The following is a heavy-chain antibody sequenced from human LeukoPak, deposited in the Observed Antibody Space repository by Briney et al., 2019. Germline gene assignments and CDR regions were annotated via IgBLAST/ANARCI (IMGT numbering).Heavy chain of an antibody. CDR1: GFTVSSNY. Sequence: GGSLRLSCAASGFTVSSNYMSWVRQAPGMGLEWVSVIYSGGTTYYADSVKGRFTISRDNSKNMLYLQTNSLRAEDTAVYYCAREPGTDYRKYYFDYWGQGTLVTVSS. CDR2: IYSGGTT. V-gene: IGHV3-53*01. J-gene: IGHJ4*02. D-gene: IGHD3/OR15-3a*01. CDR3: AREPGTDYRKYYFDY.